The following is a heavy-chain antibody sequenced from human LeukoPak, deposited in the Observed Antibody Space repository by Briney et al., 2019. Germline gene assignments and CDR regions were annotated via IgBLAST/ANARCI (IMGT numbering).Heavy chain of an antibody. V-gene: IGHV3-9*01. D-gene: IGHD2-2*01. CDR1: GFTFDDYA. CDR3: AKDFCSSTSCYSDY. Sequence: GRSLRLSCAASGFTFDDYAMRWVRQAPGKGLEWVSGISWNSVTIGYADSVKGRFTISRDNAKNSLYLQMNSLRAEDTALYYCAKDFCSSTSCYSDYWGQGTLVTVSS. CDR2: ISWNSVTI. J-gene: IGHJ4*02.